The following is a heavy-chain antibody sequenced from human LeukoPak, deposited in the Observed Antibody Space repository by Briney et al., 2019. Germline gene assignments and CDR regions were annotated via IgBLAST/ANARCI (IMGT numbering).Heavy chain of an antibody. CDR2: INTNTGNP. CDR1: GYTFTSYA. V-gene: IGHV7-4-1*02. J-gene: IGHJ4*02. CDR3: ARDGPPYGSGSYYPR. D-gene: IGHD3-10*01. Sequence: ASVEVSCKASGYTFTSYAMNWVRQAPGQGLEWMGWINTNTGNPTYAQGFTGRFVFSLDTSVSTAYLQISSLKAEDTAVYYCARDGPPYGSGSYYPRWGQGTLVTVSS.